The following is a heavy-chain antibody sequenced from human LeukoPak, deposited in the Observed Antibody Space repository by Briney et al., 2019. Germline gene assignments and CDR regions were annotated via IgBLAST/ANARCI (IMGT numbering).Heavy chain of an antibody. CDR2: IKQDGSEK. Sequence: GGSLRLSCAASGFTFSDYWMSWVRQAPGKGLEWVANIKQDGSEKYYVDSVKGRFTISRDNAKNSLYLQMNSLRAEDTAVYYCERHIATGGQTAYNWFDPWGQGTLVTVSS. D-gene: IGHD6-13*01. CDR1: GFTFSDYW. J-gene: IGHJ5*02. V-gene: IGHV3-7*01. CDR3: ERHIATGGQTAYNWFDP.